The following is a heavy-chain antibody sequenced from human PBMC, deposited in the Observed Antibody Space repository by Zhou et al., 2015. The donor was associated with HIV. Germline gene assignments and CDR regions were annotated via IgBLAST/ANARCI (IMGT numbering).Heavy chain of an antibody. CDR2: IIPIFGTA. Sequence: QVQLVQSGAEVKKPGSSVKVSCKASGGTFSSYAISWVRQAPGQGLEWMGGIIPIFGTANYAQKFQGRVTITADESTSTAYMELSSLRSEDTAVYYCAGRPGRALLGPSGGMDVWGQGTTGHRLL. J-gene: IGHJ6*02. CDR3: AGRPGRALLGPSGGMDV. CDR1: GGTFSSYA. V-gene: IGHV1-69*01. D-gene: IGHD3-10*01.